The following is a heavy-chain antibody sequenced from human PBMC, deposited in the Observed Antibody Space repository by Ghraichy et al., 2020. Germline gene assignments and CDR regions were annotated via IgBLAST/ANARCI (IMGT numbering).Heavy chain of an antibody. CDR3: ARGYRIAARPFDP. D-gene: IGHD6-6*01. J-gene: IGHJ5*02. Sequence: SETLSLTCAVYGGSFSGYYWSWIRQPPGKGLEWIGEINHSGSTNYNPSLKSRVTISVDTSKNQFSLKLSSVTAADTAVYYCARGYRIAARPFDPWGQGTLVTVSS. CDR2: INHSGST. CDR1: GGSFSGYY. V-gene: IGHV4-34*01.